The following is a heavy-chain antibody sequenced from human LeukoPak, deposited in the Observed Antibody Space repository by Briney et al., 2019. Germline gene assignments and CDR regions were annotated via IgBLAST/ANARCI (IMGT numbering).Heavy chain of an antibody. D-gene: IGHD6-19*01. J-gene: IGHJ5*02. CDR2: ISGSGGST. CDR3: AKEARSSSVSPSSVP. V-gene: IGHV3-23*01. CDR1: GFTFSSYA. Sequence: GGSLRLSCAASGFTFSSYAMNRVRQAPGKGLEWVSAISGSGGSTYYADSVKGRFTISRDNSKNTLYLQMNSLRAEDTAVYYCAKEARSSSVSPSSVPWGQGTLVTVSS.